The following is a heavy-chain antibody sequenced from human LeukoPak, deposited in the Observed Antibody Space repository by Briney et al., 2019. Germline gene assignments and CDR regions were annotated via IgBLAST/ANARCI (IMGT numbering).Heavy chain of an antibody. CDR2: ISGSSSYI. CDR1: GFTFSSYE. Sequence: PGGSLRLSCAASGFTFSSYEMNWVRQAPGKGLEWVSSISGSSSYIYYADSVKGRFTISRDSAKNSLYLQMNSLRAEDTAVYYCARTRLGEWLVGNAFDIWGQGTMVTVSS. J-gene: IGHJ3*02. V-gene: IGHV3-21*01. D-gene: IGHD6-19*01. CDR3: ARTRLGEWLVGNAFDI.